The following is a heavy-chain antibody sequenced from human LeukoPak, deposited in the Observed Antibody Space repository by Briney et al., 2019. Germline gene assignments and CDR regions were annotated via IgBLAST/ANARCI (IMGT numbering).Heavy chain of an antibody. CDR2: ISSNGGST. V-gene: IGHV3-64*01. J-gene: IGHJ4*02. CDR3: ARSEYSSSLDFDY. D-gene: IGHD6-6*01. Sequence: GGSLRLSCAASGFTFSSYAMHWVRQAPGKGLEYVSAISSNGGSTYYANSVKGRFTISRDNSKNTLYLQMGSLRAEDMAVYYCARSEYSSSLDFDYWGQGTLVTVSS. CDR1: GFTFSSYA.